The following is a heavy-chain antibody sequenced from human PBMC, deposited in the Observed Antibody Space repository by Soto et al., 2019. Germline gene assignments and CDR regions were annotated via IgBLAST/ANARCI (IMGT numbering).Heavy chain of an antibody. Sequence: QVLLLQSGSEVKKPGSSVKVSCKASGDAFQSYAIHWVRQAPGQGLEYMGRIIPSYDRTNYAQSFQGRLTVTADKYTSTVYMELSSLTYEDTAMSYCARDPTNDYGDDTFDYWGQGTKVIVSS. D-gene: IGHD4-17*01. CDR3: ARDPTNDYGDDTFDY. CDR2: IIPSYDRT. J-gene: IGHJ4*02. V-gene: IGHV1-69*06. CDR1: GDAFQSYA.